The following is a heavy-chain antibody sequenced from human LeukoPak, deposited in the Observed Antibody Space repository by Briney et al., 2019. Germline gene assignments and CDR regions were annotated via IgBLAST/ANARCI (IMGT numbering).Heavy chain of an antibody. J-gene: IGHJ4*02. V-gene: IGHV3-30-3*01. CDR2: ISYDGSNK. CDR1: GFTFSSYA. Sequence: QSGGSLRLSCAASGFTFSSYAMHWVRQAPGKGLEWVAVISYDGSNKYYADSVKGRFTISRDNSKNTLYLQMNSLRAEDTAVYYCARDTSETIAAGYFDYWGLGTLVTVSS. CDR3: ARDTSETIAAGYFDY. D-gene: IGHD6-25*01.